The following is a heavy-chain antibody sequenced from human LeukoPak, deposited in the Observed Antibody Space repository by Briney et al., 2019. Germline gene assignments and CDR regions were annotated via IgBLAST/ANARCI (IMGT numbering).Heavy chain of an antibody. CDR1: GFTFSSYG. Sequence: PGGPLRLSCAASGFTFSSYGMHWVRQAPGKGLEWVAFIRYDGSNKYYADSVKGRFTISRDNSKNTLYLQMNSLRAEDTAVYYCTTVGERFGPRETRYYYMDVWGKGTTVTVSS. CDR2: IRYDGSNK. V-gene: IGHV3-30*02. CDR3: TTVGERFGPRETRYYYMDV. J-gene: IGHJ6*03. D-gene: IGHD3-10*01.